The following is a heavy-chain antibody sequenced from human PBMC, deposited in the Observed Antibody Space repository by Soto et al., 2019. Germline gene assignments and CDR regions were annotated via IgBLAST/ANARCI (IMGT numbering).Heavy chain of an antibody. CDR2: IKQDGSEK. D-gene: IGHD3-3*01. J-gene: IGHJ6*03. CDR1: GFTFSSYW. V-gene: IGHV3-7*01. Sequence: GGSLRLSCAASGFTFSSYWMSWVRQAPGKGLEWVANIKQDGSEKYYVDSVKGRFTISRDNAKNSLYLQMNSLRAEDTAVYYCARDSITIFGVVIIPPYYYYYMDVWGKGTTVTVSS. CDR3: ARDSITIFGVVIIPPYYYYYMDV.